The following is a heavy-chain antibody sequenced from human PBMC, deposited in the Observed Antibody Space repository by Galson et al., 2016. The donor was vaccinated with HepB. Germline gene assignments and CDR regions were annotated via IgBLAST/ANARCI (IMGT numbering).Heavy chain of an antibody. J-gene: IGHJ4*02. CDR2: IKDDGSEK. CDR3: TRDFGYSNYD. D-gene: IGHD6-13*01. Sequence: FLRLSCAASGFTFSNYWMSWVRQGPGKGLEWVGNIKDDGSEKNYVESVKGRFTISRDNAKNSLYLQMNSLRVEDTAVYYCTRDFGYSNYDWGQGTLVTVSS. CDR1: GFTFSNYW. V-gene: IGHV3-7*01.